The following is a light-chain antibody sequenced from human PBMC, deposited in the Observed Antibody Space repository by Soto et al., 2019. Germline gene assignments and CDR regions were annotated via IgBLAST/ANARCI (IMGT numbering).Light chain of an antibody. V-gene: IGLV4-69*01. J-gene: IGLJ2*01. Sequence: QPVLTQSPSVSASLGASVNLTCTLSSGHSTYAIAWHQVQSGKGPRFLMTINSDGSHNRGDGVPARFSGASFGAERFLIISSLQSDDETDYYCQTWGPGIVVFGGGTKLTVL. CDR1: SGHSTYA. CDR3: QTWGPGIVV. CDR2: INSDGSH.